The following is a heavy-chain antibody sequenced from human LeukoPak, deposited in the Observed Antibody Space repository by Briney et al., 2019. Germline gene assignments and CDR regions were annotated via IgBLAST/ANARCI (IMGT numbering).Heavy chain of an antibody. V-gene: IGHV4-38-2*02. J-gene: IGHJ4*02. CDR1: GYSICSGYY. D-gene: IGHD3-22*01. CDR2: IYHSGST. CDR3: ARVGSGYSHFDY. Sequence: SETLSLTCTVSGYSICSGYYWGWIRQPPGKGLEWIGSIYHSGSTYYNPSLKSRVTISVDTSKNQFSLKLSSVTAADTAVYYCARVGSGYSHFDYWGQGTLVTVSS.